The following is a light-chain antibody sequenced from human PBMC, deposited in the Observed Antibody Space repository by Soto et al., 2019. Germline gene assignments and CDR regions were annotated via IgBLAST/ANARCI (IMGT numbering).Light chain of an antibody. CDR1: QSVGSSS. V-gene: IGKV3D-20*02. CDR2: DIS. CDR3: QQYNNWPLT. J-gene: IGKJ4*01. Sequence: VLTQSPDTLSLSPGERATLSCRASQSVGSSSLGWYQQKPGQAPRLVIFDISNRATGIPDRFSGSGSGTEFTLTISSLQSEDFAVYYCQQYNNWPLTFGGGTKVDIK.